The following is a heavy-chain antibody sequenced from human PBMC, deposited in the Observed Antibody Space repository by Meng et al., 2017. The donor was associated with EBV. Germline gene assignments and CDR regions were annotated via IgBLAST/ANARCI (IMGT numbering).Heavy chain of an antibody. D-gene: IGHD2/OR15-2a*01. V-gene: IGHV4-61*08. J-gene: IGHJ4*02. CDR2: IYDTGIT. CDR1: GVSVTSGAYH. Sequence: QVPLKESGPGLVTPSETLSLTCIVSGVSVTSGAYHWSWIRQSPGKGLEWIGYIYDTGITIYNPSLKSRVTISLETSKNQFSLKVNSVTTADTAVYYCAKSRSSTPGIVDDWGQGTLVTVAS. CDR3: AKSRSSTPGIVDD.